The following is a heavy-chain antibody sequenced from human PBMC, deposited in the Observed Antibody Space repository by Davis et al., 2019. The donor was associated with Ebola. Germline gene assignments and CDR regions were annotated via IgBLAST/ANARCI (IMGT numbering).Heavy chain of an antibody. CDR2: INHSGST. CDR1: GGSISSGDYY. V-gene: IGHV4-39*07. J-gene: IGHJ6*02. CDR3: ARGPRCGGDCYFRYYYYGMDV. Sequence: PSETLSLTCTVSGGSISSGDYYWSWIRQPPGKGLEWIGEINHSGSTNYNPSLKSRVTISVDTSKNQFSLKLSSVTAADTAVYYCARGPRCGGDCYFRYYYYGMDVWGQGTTVTVSS. D-gene: IGHD2-21*02.